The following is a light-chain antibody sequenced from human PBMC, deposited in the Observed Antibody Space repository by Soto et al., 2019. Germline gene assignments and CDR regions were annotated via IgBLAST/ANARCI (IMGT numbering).Light chain of an antibody. CDR2: GAS. Sequence: EIVLTQSPGTLSLSPGEGATLSCRASQNISNNYLAWYQQKPGQAPRLLISGASSRATGIPDRFSGSGSGTEFTITISRLESEDFAVYYCQRYGSSPPHTFGQGTKMEIK. J-gene: IGKJ2*01. CDR3: QRYGSSPPHT. V-gene: IGKV3-20*01. CDR1: QNISNNY.